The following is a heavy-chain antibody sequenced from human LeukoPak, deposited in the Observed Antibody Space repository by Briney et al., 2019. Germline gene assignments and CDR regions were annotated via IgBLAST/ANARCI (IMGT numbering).Heavy chain of an antibody. CDR2: ITYDGSNK. D-gene: IGHD3-16*01. Sequence: GGSLRLSCAASGFTFSSYAMHWVRQAPGKGLEWVAVITYDGSNKYYADSVKGRFTISRENSKNSLYLQMNSLRAEDTAVYYCGAGESGASWGTSRGRRLEHYYYGMDVWGQGTTVTVSS. CDR3: GAGESGASWGTSRGRRLEHYYYGMDV. V-gene: IGHV3-30-3*01. CDR1: GFTFSSYA. J-gene: IGHJ6*02.